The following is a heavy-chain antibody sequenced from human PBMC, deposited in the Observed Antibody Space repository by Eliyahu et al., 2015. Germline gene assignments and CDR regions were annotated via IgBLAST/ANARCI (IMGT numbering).Heavy chain of an antibody. D-gene: IGHD3-10*01. CDR3: ARLSYGSGLYGFDL. Sequence: QVQLQESGPGLVKPSETLSLICTVSGGPIRSSRNDYWGWIRQPPGKGLEWIGGIFYNGNTYYNPSLKSRVTMSVDTSKNQFSLNLSSGTAADTAMYYCARLSYGSGLYGFDLWGQGTMVIVSP. CDR2: IFYNGNT. V-gene: IGHV4-39*01. J-gene: IGHJ3*01. CDR1: GGPIRSSRNDY.